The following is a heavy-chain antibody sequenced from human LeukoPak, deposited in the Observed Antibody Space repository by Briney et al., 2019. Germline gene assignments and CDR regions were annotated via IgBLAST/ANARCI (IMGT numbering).Heavy chain of an antibody. CDR2: IIGSGGNT. D-gene: IGHD3-9*01. CDR3: AKWGDYDVLTGYYVCDC. CDR1: GFTFSNYA. V-gene: IGHV3-23*01. Sequence: GPSLRLSCAASGFTFSNYAMSSVRHAAGKGLEWVSSIIGSGGNTSYAHSVTGRVTISRDQSNHPVFLQMDSLRAEGRGVYYGAKWGDYDVLTGYYVCDCWVRGSLV. J-gene: IGHJ4*02.